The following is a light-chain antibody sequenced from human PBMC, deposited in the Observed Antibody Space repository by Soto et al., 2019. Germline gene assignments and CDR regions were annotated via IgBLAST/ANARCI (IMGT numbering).Light chain of an antibody. CDR2: EVS. Sequence: QSALTQPASVSASPGQSITISCTGTSSAVGRNNLLSWFQQYPGQAPKLMIYEVSQRPSGVSNRFSGSKSDHTASLTISGLQADDEADDDCCSYTGSSPLYVFGTGTKLTVL. V-gene: IGLV2-23*02. CDR3: CSYTGSSPLYV. CDR1: SSAVGRNNL. J-gene: IGLJ1*01.